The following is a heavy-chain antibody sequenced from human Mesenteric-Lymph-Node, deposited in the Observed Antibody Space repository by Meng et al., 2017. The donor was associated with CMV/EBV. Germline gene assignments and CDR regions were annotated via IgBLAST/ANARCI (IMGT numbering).Heavy chain of an antibody. CDR1: GFTFDDYG. CDR2: LNWNGGSI. Sequence: SCAASGFTFDDYGMSWVRQVPGKGLEWVSGLNWNGGSIGYADSVKGRFTISRDNAKNSLYLQMNSLRAEDTALYYCAREGGMTTSWFDPWGQGTLVTVSS. CDR3: AREGGMTTSWFDP. V-gene: IGHV3-20*04. D-gene: IGHD4-11*01. J-gene: IGHJ5*02.